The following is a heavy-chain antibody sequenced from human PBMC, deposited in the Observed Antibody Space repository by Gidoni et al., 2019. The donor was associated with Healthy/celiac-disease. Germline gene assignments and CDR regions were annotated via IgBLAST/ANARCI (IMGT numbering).Heavy chain of an antibody. CDR3: ARGMEGSYYDILTGPTDYYYYGMDV. D-gene: IGHD3-9*01. CDR2: IYYSGSN. CDR1: GGSISSYS. J-gene: IGHJ6*02. Sequence: QVQLQESGPGLVKPSETLSLTCTVPGGSISSYSWSWTRQPPGKGLEWIGYIYYSGSNNYNPSLKSRVTISVDTSKNQFSLKLSSVTAADTAVYYCARGMEGSYYDILTGPTDYYYYGMDVWGQGTTVTVSS. V-gene: IGHV4-59*01.